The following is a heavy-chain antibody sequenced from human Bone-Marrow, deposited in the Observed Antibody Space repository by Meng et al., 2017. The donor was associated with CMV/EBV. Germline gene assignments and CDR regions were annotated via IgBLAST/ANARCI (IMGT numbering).Heavy chain of an antibody. V-gene: IGHV3-20*04. J-gene: IGHJ4*02. CDR2: INWNGGST. Sequence: GGSLRLSCAASGFTFSSYAMSWVRQAPGKGLEWVSGINWNGGSTGYADSVKGRFTISRDNAKNSLYLQMNSLRAEDTALYYCARSIVAKGFDYWGQGTLVTVSS. D-gene: IGHD5-12*01. CDR3: ARSIVAKGFDY. CDR1: GFTFSSYA.